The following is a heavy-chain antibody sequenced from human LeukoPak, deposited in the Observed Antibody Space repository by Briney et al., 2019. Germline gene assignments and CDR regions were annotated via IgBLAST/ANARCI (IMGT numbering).Heavy chain of an antibody. Sequence: GGSLRLSCAASGFTFSSYGMHWVRQAPGKGLEWGAVISYDGSNKYYADSVKGRFTISRDNSKNTLYLQMNSLRAEDTAVYYCASSYCSSTSCSHDAFDIWGQGTMVTVSS. CDR3: ASSYCSSTSCSHDAFDI. D-gene: IGHD2-2*01. V-gene: IGHV3-30*03. CDR2: ISYDGSNK. CDR1: GFTFSSYG. J-gene: IGHJ3*02.